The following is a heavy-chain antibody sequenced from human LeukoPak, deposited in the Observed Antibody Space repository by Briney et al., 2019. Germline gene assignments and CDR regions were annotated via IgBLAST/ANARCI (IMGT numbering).Heavy chain of an antibody. D-gene: IGHD1-1*01. V-gene: IGHV5-51*01. CDR2: IYPGDSDT. CDR3: ARQDGNSKYYFDY. Sequence: TVSCKASGGTFSSYAISWVRQAPGQGLEWMGGIIYPGDSDTRYRPSFQGQVTISVDKSISTAYLQWSSLKASDTAMYYCARQDGNSKYYFDYWGQGTLVTVSS. J-gene: IGHJ4*02. CDR1: GGTFSSYA.